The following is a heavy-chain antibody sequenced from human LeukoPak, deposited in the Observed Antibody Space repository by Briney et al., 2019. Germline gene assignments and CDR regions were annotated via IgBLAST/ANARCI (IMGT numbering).Heavy chain of an antibody. D-gene: IGHD6-13*01. V-gene: IGHV3-33*01. CDR1: GFTFSSYG. CDR2: IWYDGSNK. Sequence: PGGSLRLSCAASGFTFSSYGMHWVRQAPGKGLEWVALIWYDGSNKYYADSVKGRFTISRDNSKNTLYLQMNSLRAEDTTVYYCAREAIPVYAMYSSSSGFDPWGQGTLVTVSS. J-gene: IGHJ5*02. CDR3: AREAIPVYAMYSSSSGFDP.